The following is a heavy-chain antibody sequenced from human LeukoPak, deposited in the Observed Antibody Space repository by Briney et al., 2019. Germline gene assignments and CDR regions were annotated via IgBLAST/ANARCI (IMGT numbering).Heavy chain of an antibody. CDR2: IIPIFGTA. D-gene: IGHD5-18*01. CDR1: GGTFSSYA. CDR3: ARLQYSYTGFDY. V-gene: IGHV1-69*13. J-gene: IGHJ4*02. Sequence: GASVKVSCKASGGTFSSYAISWVRQAPGQGLEWMGGIIPIFGTANYAQKFQGRVTITADESTSTACMELSSLRSEDTAVYYCARLQYSYTGFDYWGQGTLVTVSS.